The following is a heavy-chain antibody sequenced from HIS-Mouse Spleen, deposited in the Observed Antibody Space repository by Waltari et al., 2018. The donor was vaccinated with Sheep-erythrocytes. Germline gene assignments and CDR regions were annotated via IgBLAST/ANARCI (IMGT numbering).Heavy chain of an antibody. CDR1: GFTFSSYG. CDR3: AKDRWGFWDY. D-gene: IGHD3-16*01. J-gene: IGHJ4*02. Sequence: QVQLVESGGGVVQPGRSLRLSCAASGFTFSSYGMHWVRQAPGKGLEWVAVISYDGSNKYYADSVKGRFTISRDNSKNTLYLQMNSLRAEDTAVYYCAKDRWGFWDYWGQGTLVTVSS. CDR2: ISYDGSNK. V-gene: IGHV3-30*18.